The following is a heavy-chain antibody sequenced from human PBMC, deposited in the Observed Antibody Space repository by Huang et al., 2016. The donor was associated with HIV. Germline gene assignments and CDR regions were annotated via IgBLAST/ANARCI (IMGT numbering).Heavy chain of an antibody. CDR3: ARQQMPTIYSTNVDY. V-gene: IGHV5-51*01. Sequence: EVQLVQSGAEVKKPGESLKISCQGSGCSFTSHWIGWVRQMPGRGLEWMVGIYPGDSDNRYSPSFQRQVTSSVDKSISTAYLQWSSLKASDTAMYYCARQQMPTIYSTNVDYWGQGTLVTVSS. CDR2: IYPGDSDN. D-gene: IGHD1-1*01. J-gene: IGHJ4*02. CDR1: GCSFTSHW.